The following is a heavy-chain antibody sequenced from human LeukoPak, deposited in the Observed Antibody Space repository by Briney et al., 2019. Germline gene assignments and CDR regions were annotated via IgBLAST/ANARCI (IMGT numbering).Heavy chain of an antibody. CDR2: IIPIFGTA. CDR3: ARAEDQGRYFDWLPGFAS. D-gene: IGHD3-9*01. J-gene: IGHJ5*01. V-gene: IGHV1-69*01. CDR1: GGTFSSYA. Sequence: SVKVSCKASGGTFSSYAISWVRQAPGQGLEWMGGIIPIFGTANYAQKFQGRVTITADESTSTAYMELSSLRSEDTAVYYCARAEDQGRYFDWLPGFASWGQGTLVTVSS.